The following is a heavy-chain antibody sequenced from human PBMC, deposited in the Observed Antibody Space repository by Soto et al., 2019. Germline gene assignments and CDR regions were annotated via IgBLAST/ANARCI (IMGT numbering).Heavy chain of an antibody. CDR2: IYYGGST. J-gene: IGHJ4*02. Sequence: SETLSLTCTVSGGSISSSIYFWGWIRQPPGKGLEWIGSIYYGGSTYYNPSLKSRVTISADTSKNQFSLNLSSVTAADTAVYYCARHKQWLALGLGWGQGTLVTVSS. CDR1: GGSISSSIYF. D-gene: IGHD6-19*01. CDR3: ARHKQWLALGLG. V-gene: IGHV4-39*01.